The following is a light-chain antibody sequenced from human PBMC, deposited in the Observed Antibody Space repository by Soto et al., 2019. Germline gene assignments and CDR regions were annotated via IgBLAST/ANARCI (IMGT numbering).Light chain of an antibody. CDR1: QSISSW. CDR2: DAS. V-gene: IGKV1-5*01. CDR3: QQYNSYPWT. Sequence: DIQMTPSPSTPSASVGDRVTITFPASQSISSWLAWYQQKPGKAPKLLIYDASSLESGVPSRFSGSGSGTEFTLTISSLQPDDFATYYCQQYNSYPWTFGQGTKVDIK. J-gene: IGKJ1*01.